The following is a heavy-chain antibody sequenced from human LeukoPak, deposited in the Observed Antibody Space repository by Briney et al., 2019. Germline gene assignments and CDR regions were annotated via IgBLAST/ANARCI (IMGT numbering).Heavy chain of an antibody. D-gene: IGHD2-2*01. CDR3: VRHRCSSTSCPWDY. CDR2: IYYSGST. J-gene: IGHJ4*02. V-gene: IGHV4-39*01. CDR1: GGSISSSSYY. Sequence: SETLPLTCTVSGGSISSSSYYWGWIRQPPGKGLEWIGSIYYSGSTYYNPSLKSRVTISVDTSKNQFSLKLSSVTAADTAVYYCVRHRCSSTSCPWDYWGQGTLVTVSS.